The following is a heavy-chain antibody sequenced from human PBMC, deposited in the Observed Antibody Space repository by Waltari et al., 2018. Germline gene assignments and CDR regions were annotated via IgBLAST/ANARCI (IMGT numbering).Heavy chain of an antibody. CDR3: ARDKWEPYYYYYGMDV. D-gene: IGHD1-26*01. CDR2: IIPILGTA. CDR1: GGTFSSYA. V-gene: IGHV1-69*14. J-gene: IGHJ6*02. Sequence: QVQLVQSGAEVKKPGSSVKVSCKASGGTFSSYAISWVRQAPGQGLEWMGGIIPILGTANYAQKFQGRVTITADKSTSTAYMELSSLRSEDTAVYYCARDKWEPYYYYYGMDVWGQGTTVTVSS.